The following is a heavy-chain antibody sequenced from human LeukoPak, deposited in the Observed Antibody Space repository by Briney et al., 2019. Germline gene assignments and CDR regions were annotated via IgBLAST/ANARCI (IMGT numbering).Heavy chain of an antibody. CDR3: AKASIAVAGTGRYNWFDP. V-gene: IGHV3-23*01. D-gene: IGHD6-19*01. Sequence: GGSLRLSCAASGFTFSNYAMTWVRQAPGKGLEWVSGISGSGGTTYYAGSVKGRFTISRDNSKNTLYLQMNSLRAEDTAVYYCAKASIAVAGTGRYNWFDPWGQGTLVTVSS. CDR2: ISGSGGTT. J-gene: IGHJ5*02. CDR1: GFTFSNYA.